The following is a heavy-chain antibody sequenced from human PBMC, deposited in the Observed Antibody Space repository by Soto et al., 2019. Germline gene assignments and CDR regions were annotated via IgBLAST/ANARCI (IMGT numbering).Heavy chain of an antibody. CDR1: GITFSSYG. V-gene: IGHV3-33*01. CDR3: ASEYCSGGRCYYYGMDV. Sequence: QVQLVESGGGVVQPGRSLRLSCAASGITFSSYGMHWVRQAPGKGLEWVAVIWYDGSNKYYADSVKGRFTISRDNSKNTLYLQMNSLRAEDTAVYYCASEYCSGGRCYYYGMDVWGQGTTVTVSS. CDR2: IWYDGSNK. J-gene: IGHJ6*02. D-gene: IGHD2-15*01.